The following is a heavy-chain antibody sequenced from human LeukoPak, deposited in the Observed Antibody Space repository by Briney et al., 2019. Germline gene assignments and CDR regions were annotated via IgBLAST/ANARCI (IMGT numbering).Heavy chain of an antibody. V-gene: IGHV3-48*03. CDR1: GFTFSNYE. J-gene: IGHJ4*02. CDR3: ARVSGRGWHFDY. CDR2: ISTSGSLI. D-gene: IGHD1-26*01. Sequence: GGSPRLSCAPSGFTFSNYEMNWVRQAPGKGLEWVSFISTSGSLIYYADSVKGRFTISRDNAKNSLYLQMNGLRAEDTAIYYCARVSGRGWHFDYWGQGTLVTVSS.